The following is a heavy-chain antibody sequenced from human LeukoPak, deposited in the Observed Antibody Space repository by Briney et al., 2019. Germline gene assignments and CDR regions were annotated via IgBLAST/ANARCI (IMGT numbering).Heavy chain of an antibody. CDR2: INTNTGNP. CDR3: AISTGAVGIYYGMDV. D-gene: IGHD1-14*01. Sequence: GASVKVSCKPSGYSFTSYAMNWVRQAPGQGLEWMGWINTNTGNPTYAQGFTGRLVFSLDTSVSTAFLQISSLKAEDTAVYYCAISTGAVGIYYGMDVWGQRTTVTVSS. V-gene: IGHV7-4-1*02. CDR1: GYSFTSYA. J-gene: IGHJ6*02.